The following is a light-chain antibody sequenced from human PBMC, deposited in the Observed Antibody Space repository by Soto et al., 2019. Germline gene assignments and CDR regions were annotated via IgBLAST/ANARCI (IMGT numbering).Light chain of an antibody. J-gene: IGKJ1*01. CDR1: QSISSW. V-gene: IGKV1-5*01. CDR3: QQYENYWT. CDR2: DAS. Sequence: DIQMTQSPSTLSASVGDRVTITCRASQSISSWLAWYQQKPGKAPKLLIYDASSLESGVPSRFSGGGSGTEFSLTISNLQPDDSATYYCQQYENYWTFGQGTKVDIK.